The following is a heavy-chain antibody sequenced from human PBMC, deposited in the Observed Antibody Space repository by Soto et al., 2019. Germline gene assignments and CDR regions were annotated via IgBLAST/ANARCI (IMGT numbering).Heavy chain of an antibody. CDR2: FDPEDGET. CDR3: AAGGTRWLHSACDY. D-gene: IGHD1-1*01. CDR1: GHTLTELS. V-gene: IGHV1-24*01. Sequence: QVQLLQSGAEVKKPGASVKVSCKVSGHTLTELSMHWVRQAPGRGLEWMGGFDPEDGETIFAQKFQGRVTMTEATSTDSTYMEWASLRSEDTGVYYCAAGGTRWLHSACDYWGQGTLVTISS. J-gene: IGHJ4*02.